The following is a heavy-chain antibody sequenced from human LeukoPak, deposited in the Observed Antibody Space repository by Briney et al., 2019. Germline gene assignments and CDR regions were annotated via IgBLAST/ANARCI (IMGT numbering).Heavy chain of an antibody. CDR2: ISAYNGNT. Sequence: ASVKVSCKASGYTFTSYGISWVRQAPGQGLEWMGWISAYNGNTNYAQKLQGRVTMTTDTSTSTAYMELRSLRSDDTAVYYCARDPLDWYYDILTGYNHYFDYRGQGTLVTVSS. CDR3: ARDPLDWYYDILTGYNHYFDY. D-gene: IGHD3-9*01. CDR1: GYTFTSYG. V-gene: IGHV1-18*01. J-gene: IGHJ4*02.